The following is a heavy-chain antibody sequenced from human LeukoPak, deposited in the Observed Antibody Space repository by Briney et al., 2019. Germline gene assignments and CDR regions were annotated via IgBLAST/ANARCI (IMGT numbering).Heavy chain of an antibody. V-gene: IGHV3-72*01. D-gene: IGHD4-23*01. J-gene: IGHJ4*02. CDR3: ARDSGDYGGDYFDY. CDR1: GFTFSDHY. Sequence: GGSLRLSCTASGFTFSDHYMDWVRQAPGKGLEWVARIREKPHSYSTEYAASVKGRFTISRDDSKNSLYLQMNSLRAEDTAVYYCARDSGDYGGDYFDYWGQGTLVTVSS. CDR2: IREKPHSYST.